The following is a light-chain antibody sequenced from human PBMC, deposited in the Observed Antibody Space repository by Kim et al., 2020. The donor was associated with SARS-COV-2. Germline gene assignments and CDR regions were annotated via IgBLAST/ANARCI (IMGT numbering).Light chain of an antibody. J-gene: IGKJ2*01. CDR1: QSLSSN. CDR2: GAS. Sequence: SVSPGERATLSCRASQSLSSNLAWYQHKPGQAPRLLIYGASTRATGIPARFSGSGSGTEFTLTISSLQSEDFAVYYCQQYNNWPYTFGQGTKLEI. V-gene: IGKV3-15*01. CDR3: QQYNNWPYT.